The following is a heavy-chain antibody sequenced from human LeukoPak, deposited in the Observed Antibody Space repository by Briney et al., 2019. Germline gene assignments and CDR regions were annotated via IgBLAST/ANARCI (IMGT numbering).Heavy chain of an antibody. Sequence: GGSLRLSCAASGFTFSSHAMNWVRQAPGKGLEWVSYIRNSGTTIYYADSVKGRFTISRDNAKNSLYLQMNSLRADDTAVYYCARDDCSGGSCNWYFDLWGRGTRVTVSS. D-gene: IGHD2-15*01. CDR1: GFTFSSHA. CDR2: IRNSGTTI. CDR3: ARDDCSGGSCNWYFDL. J-gene: IGHJ2*01. V-gene: IGHV3-48*03.